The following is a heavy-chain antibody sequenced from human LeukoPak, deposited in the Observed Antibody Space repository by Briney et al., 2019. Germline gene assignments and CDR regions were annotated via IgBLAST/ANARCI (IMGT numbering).Heavy chain of an antibody. D-gene: IGHD2-2*02. CDR2: IYPGDSDT. CDR1: GYSFTSYW. V-gene: IGHV5-51*01. Sequence: GESLKIPCKGSGYSFTSYWIGWVRQMPGKGLEWMGIIYPGDSDTRYSPSFQGQVTISADKSISTAYLQWSSLKASDTAMYYCARCPGNGGTSCYTGFDYWGQGTLVTVSS. CDR3: ARCPGNGGTSCYTGFDY. J-gene: IGHJ4*02.